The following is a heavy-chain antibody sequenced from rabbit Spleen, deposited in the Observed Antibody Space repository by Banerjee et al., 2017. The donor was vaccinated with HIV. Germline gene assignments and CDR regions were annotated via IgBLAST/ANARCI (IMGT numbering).Heavy chain of an antibody. CDR1: GVSFSSRYY. CDR3: ARADTSSDSCDL. J-gene: IGHJ4*01. D-gene: IGHD1-1*01. V-gene: IGHV1S40*01. CDR2: VGSGATGNT. Sequence: QSLEESGGGLVKPEGSLTLTCKASGVSFSSRYYMCWVRQAPGKGLEWIGCVGSGATGNTYYASWAKGRFTISKTSSTTLTLQMTSLTAADTATYFCARADTSSDSCDLWGPGTLVTVS.